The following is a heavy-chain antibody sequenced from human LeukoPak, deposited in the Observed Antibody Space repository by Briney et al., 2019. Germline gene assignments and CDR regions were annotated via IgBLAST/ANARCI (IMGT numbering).Heavy chain of an antibody. D-gene: IGHD3-22*01. CDR1: GYTFTCYY. V-gene: IGHV1-2*06. J-gene: IGHJ4*02. Sequence: ASVKVSCKASGYTFTCYYMHWVRQAPGQGLEWMGRINPNSGGTNYAQKFQGRVTMTRDTSISTAYMELSRLRSDDTAVYYCASHISSSGYIDYWGQGTLVTVSS. CDR3: ASHISSSGYIDY. CDR2: INPNSGGT.